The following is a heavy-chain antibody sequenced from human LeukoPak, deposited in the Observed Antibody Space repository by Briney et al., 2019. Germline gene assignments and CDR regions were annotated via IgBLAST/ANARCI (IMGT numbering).Heavy chain of an antibody. CDR3: ATSSGPKNGDCAYVF. CDR1: GFSVSDYW. CDR2: IKQDGSEK. J-gene: IGHJ4*02. D-gene: IGHD4-17*01. Sequence: PGGSLRLSCAASGFSVSDYWMSWVRQAPGKGLEWVANIKQDGSEKNYVDSVRGRFTISKDNANNSVYLQMNSLRADDTAVYYCATSSGPKNGDCAYVFWGQGTLVTVSS. V-gene: IGHV3-7*01.